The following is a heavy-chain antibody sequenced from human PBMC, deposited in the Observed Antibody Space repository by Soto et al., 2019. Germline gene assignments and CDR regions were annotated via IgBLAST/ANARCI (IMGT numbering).Heavy chain of an antibody. CDR3: AGAAVTGTAGLDF. CDR1: GYTFSGFY. D-gene: IGHD6-19*01. CDR2: INPNSGGT. V-gene: IGHV1-2*02. Sequence: ASVKVSCKASGYTFSGFYMHWVRQAPGQGLEWMGWINPNSGGTKSAEKFQGRVTMTRDTSISTAYMELSRLTSDDTAVYYCAGAAVTGTAGLDFWGQGTQVTVSS. J-gene: IGHJ4*02.